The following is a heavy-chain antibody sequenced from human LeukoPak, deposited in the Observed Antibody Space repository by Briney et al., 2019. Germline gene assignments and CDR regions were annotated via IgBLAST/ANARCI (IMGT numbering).Heavy chain of an antibody. CDR2: IFYSENT. Sequence: KASETLSLTCTVSGGSISSSSYYWGWIRQPPGKGLEWIANIFYSENTYYNPSLKSRVTISVDTSKNQFSLKLSSVTAADTAVYYCARVGYCSGGSCYSMGAIDYWGQGTLVTVSS. CDR1: GGSISSSSYY. V-gene: IGHV4-39*07. CDR3: ARVGYCSGGSCYSMGAIDY. J-gene: IGHJ4*02. D-gene: IGHD2-15*01.